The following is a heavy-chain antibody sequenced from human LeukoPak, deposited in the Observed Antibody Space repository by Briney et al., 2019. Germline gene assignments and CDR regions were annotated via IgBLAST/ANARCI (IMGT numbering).Heavy chain of an antibody. CDR3: ARRGEAMDPFDY. D-gene: IGHD5-18*01. V-gene: IGHV5-51*01. CDR1: GYIFTSYW. CDR2: IYPGDSDT. Sequence: GASLKISCKASGYIFTSYWIGWVRQMPGKGQEWMGIIYPGDSDTRYSPSFQGQVTISADKSINTAYLQWSSLKASDTAIYYCARRGEAMDPFDYWGQGTLVTVSS. J-gene: IGHJ4*02.